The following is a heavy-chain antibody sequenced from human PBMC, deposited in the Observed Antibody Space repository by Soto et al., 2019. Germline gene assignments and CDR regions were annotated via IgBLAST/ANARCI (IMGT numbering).Heavy chain of an antibody. V-gene: IGHV1-8*01. J-gene: IGHJ6*02. CDR1: VYTFTSYD. Sequence: ASVTVSCTASVYTFTSYDINWVRQATGQGLEWMGWMNPNSGNTGYAQKFQGRVTMTRNTSISTAYMELSSLRSEDTAVYYCARVPLERFLEWLSYYYYYGMDVWGQGTTVTVSS. CDR3: ARVPLERFLEWLSYYYYYGMDV. D-gene: IGHD3-3*01. CDR2: MNPNSGNT.